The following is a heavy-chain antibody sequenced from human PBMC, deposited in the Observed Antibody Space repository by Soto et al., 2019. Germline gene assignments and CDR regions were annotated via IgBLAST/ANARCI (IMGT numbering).Heavy chain of an antibody. Sequence: QVQLVESGGGVVQPGRSLRLSCAASGFTFSSYGMHWVRQAPGKGLEWVAVIWYDGSNKYYADSVKGRFTISRDNSKNTLYLQKNSLRAEDTAVYYCARGSHIVVVTALDYWGQGTLVTVSS. CDR3: ARGSHIVVVTALDY. CDR1: GFTFSSYG. J-gene: IGHJ4*02. CDR2: IWYDGSNK. V-gene: IGHV3-33*01. D-gene: IGHD2-21*02.